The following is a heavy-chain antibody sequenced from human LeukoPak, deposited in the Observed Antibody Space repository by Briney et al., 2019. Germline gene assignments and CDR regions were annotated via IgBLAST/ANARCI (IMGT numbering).Heavy chain of an antibody. V-gene: IGHV3-7*01. CDR3: ARDSTGMDV. J-gene: IGHJ6*02. CDR1: GFTFSSNW. CDR2: IKQDGSEK. Sequence: GGSLRLSCAASGFTFSSNWMSWVRQAPGKGLEWVANIKQDGSEKYYVDSVKGRFTISRDNAKNSLYLQMNSLRAEDTAVYYCARDSTGMDVWGQGATVTVSS.